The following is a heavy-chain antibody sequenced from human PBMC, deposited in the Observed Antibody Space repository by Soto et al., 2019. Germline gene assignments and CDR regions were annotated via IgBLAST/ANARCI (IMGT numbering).Heavy chain of an antibody. Sequence: SVKVSCKASGGTFSRYAFSWVRQAPGQGLEWMGGIVPIYGTRGFAQKFQGRLTITADEPTRTAYMELSSLRSEDTAVYYCARDLDYYGSGSHYYYGMGVWGQGTTVTVS. V-gene: IGHV1-69*13. D-gene: IGHD3-10*01. CDR2: IVPIYGTR. J-gene: IGHJ6*02. CDR3: ARDLDYYGSGSHYYYGMGV. CDR1: GGTFSRYA.